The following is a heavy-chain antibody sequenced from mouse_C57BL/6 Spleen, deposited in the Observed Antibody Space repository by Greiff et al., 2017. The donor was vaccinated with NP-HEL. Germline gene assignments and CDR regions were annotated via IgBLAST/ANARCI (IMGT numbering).Heavy chain of an antibody. CDR3: ARMGFITTVVATRYFDV. V-gene: IGHV1-26*01. D-gene: IGHD1-1*01. CDR1: GYTFTDYY. J-gene: IGHJ1*03. CDR2: INPNNGGT. Sequence: VQLQQSGPELVKPGASVKISCKASGYTFTDYYMNWVKQSHGKSLEWIGDINPNNGGTSYNQKFKGKATLTVDKSSSTAYMELRSLTSEDSAVYYCARMGFITTVVATRYFDVWGTGTTVTVSS.